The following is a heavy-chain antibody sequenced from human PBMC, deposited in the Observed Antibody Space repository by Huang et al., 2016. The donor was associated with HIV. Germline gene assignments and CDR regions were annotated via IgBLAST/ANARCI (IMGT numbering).Heavy chain of an antibody. V-gene: IGHV3-30*03. CDR3: LPAGHVSHYYYMDV. Sequence: QGQLVESGGGVVQPGRSLRLSCAASGFSFTSYDMQWVRQVPGKGVEWVSFVANDGNEKYYADDVKGRFTISRDNFKNTLYLQMNSLRTGDTAVYFCLPAGHVSHYYYMDVWGKGTTVIVSS. CDR2: VANDGNEK. CDR1: GFSFTSYD. J-gene: IGHJ6*03.